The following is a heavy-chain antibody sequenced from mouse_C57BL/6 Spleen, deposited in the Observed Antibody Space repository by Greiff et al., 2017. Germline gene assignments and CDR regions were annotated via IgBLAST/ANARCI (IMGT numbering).Heavy chain of an antibody. Sequence: VQLQQSGAELVRPGASVKLSCTASGFNIKDDYMHWVKQRPEQGLEWIGWIDPENGDTEYASKFQGEATITADTSSNTAYLQLSSLTSEDTAVYYCTTPCGYDRIPFAYWGQGTLVTVSA. CDR1: GFNIKDDY. D-gene: IGHD2-2*01. J-gene: IGHJ3*01. V-gene: IGHV14-4*01. CDR2: IDPENGDT. CDR3: TTPCGYDRIPFAY.